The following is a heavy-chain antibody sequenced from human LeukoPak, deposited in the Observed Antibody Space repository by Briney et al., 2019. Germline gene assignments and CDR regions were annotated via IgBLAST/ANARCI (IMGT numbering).Heavy chain of an antibody. D-gene: IGHD2-2*02. J-gene: IGHJ4*02. CDR2: ISAYNGNT. CDR3: AGGKGGVPAAIGEV. CDR1: GYTFTSYG. Sequence: ASVKVSCKASGYTFTSYGISWVRQAPGQGLEWMGWISAYNGNTNYAQKLQGRVTMTTDTSTSTAYMELRSLRSDDTAVYYCAGGKGGVPAAIGEVWGQGTLVTVSS. V-gene: IGHV1-18*01.